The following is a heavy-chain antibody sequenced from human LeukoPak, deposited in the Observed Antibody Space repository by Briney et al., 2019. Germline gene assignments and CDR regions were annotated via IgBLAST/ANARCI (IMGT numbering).Heavy chain of an antibody. CDR3: ASHSGQWLVINFDY. J-gene: IGHJ4*02. Sequence: SETLSLTCTVSGGSISSSSYYWGWIRQPPGKGLEWIGSIYYSGSTYYNPSLKSRVTISVDTSKNQFSLKLSSVTAADTAVYYCASHSGQWLVINFDYWGQGTLVTVSS. D-gene: IGHD6-19*01. CDR2: IYYSGST. CDR1: GGSISSSSYY. V-gene: IGHV4-39*01.